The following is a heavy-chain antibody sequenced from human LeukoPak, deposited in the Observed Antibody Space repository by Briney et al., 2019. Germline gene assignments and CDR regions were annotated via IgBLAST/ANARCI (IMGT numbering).Heavy chain of an antibody. D-gene: IGHD6-13*01. J-gene: IGHJ6*02. CDR3: ARDGVRAGYSSSWYYYYYGMDV. V-gene: IGHV3-30-3*01. CDR2: ISYDGNNE. Sequence: GGSLRLSCAASGFTFSSYAIHWVRQAPGKGLEWVAVISYDGNNEYYADSVKGRFTISRDNSKNTLYLQMNSLRAEDTAVYYCARDGVRAGYSSSWYYYYYGMDVWGQGTTVTVSS. CDR1: GFTFSSYA.